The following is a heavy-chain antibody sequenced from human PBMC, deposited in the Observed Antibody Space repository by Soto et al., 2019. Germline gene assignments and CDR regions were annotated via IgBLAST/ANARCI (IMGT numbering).Heavy chain of an antibody. CDR1: GFSLSTSGVG. D-gene: IGHD5-18*01. V-gene: IGHV2-5*02. J-gene: IGHJ4*02. Sequence: QITLKESGPTLVKPTQTLTLTCTFSGFSLSTSGVGVGWIRQPPGKALEWLALIYWDDDKRYSPSLKSRLTCATDTPKNQVVLTMTNMDPVDTATYSCAHRSAMAVFDYWGQGTLVTVSS. CDR3: AHRSAMAVFDY. CDR2: IYWDDDK.